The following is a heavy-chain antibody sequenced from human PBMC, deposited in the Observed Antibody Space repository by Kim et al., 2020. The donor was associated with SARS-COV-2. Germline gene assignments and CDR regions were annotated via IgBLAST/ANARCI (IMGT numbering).Heavy chain of an antibody. J-gene: IGHJ4*02. V-gene: IGHV3-23*01. D-gene: IGHD4-17*01. CDR3: AKGDGYGGNLFDY. Sequence: YADSVKVRVTIARDNSQRTLYLQVNTLRAEDTAFYYCAKGDGYGGNLFDYWGQGTLVTVSS.